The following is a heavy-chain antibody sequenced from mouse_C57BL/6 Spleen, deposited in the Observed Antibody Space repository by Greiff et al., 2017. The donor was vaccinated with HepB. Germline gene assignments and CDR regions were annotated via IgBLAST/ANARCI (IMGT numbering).Heavy chain of an antibody. Sequence: VQLQESGAELVMPGASVKLSCKASGYTFTSYWMHWVKQRPGQGLAWIGEIDPSDSYTNYNQKFKGKSTLTVDKSSSTAYMQLSSLTSEDSAVYYCARWGLRYAMDYWGQGTSVTVSS. J-gene: IGHJ4*01. V-gene: IGHV1-69*01. CDR2: IDPSDSYT. D-gene: IGHD1-1*01. CDR1: GYTFTSYW. CDR3: ARWGLRYAMDY.